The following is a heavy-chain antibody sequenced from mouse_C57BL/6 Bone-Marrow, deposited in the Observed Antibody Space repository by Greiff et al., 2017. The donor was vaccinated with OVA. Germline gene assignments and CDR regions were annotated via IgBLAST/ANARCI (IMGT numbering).Heavy chain of an antibody. CDR2: IDPSDSET. Sequence: QVQLQQPGAELVRPGSSVKLSCKASGYTFTSYWMHWVKQRPIQGLEWIGNIDPSDSETHYNQKFKDKATLTVDKSSSTAYMQLSSLTSEDSAVYYCARPYGNYSAWFAYWGQGTLVTVSA. D-gene: IGHD2-1*01. CDR3: ARPYGNYSAWFAY. J-gene: IGHJ3*01. CDR1: GYTFTSYW. V-gene: IGHV1-52*01.